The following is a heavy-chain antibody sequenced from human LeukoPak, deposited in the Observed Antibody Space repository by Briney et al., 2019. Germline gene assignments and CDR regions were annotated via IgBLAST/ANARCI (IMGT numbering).Heavy chain of an antibody. Sequence: ASVKVSCKASGYTFTGYYMHWVRQAPGQGLEWMGWINPNSGGTNYAQKFQGRVTITRDTSISTAYMELSRLRSDDTAVYYCARVYYDILTGYYGSLYLDYWGQGTLVTVSS. CDR2: INPNSGGT. CDR3: ARVYYDILTGYYGSLYLDY. J-gene: IGHJ4*02. CDR1: GYTFTGYY. V-gene: IGHV1-2*02. D-gene: IGHD3-9*01.